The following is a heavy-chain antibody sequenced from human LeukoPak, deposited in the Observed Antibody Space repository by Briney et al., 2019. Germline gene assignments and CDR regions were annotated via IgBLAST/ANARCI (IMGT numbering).Heavy chain of an antibody. CDR1: GFTFSSYA. J-gene: IGHJ3*02. CDR2: ISSNGGST. CDR3: ASLGYCSSTSCRDAFDI. D-gene: IGHD2-2*01. Sequence: GGSLRLSCAASGFTFSSYAMHWVRQAPGKGLEYVSAISSNGGSTYYANSVKGRFTISRDNSKNTLYLQMGSLRAEDMAVYYCASLGYCSSTSCRDAFDIWGQGTMVTVSS. V-gene: IGHV3-64*01.